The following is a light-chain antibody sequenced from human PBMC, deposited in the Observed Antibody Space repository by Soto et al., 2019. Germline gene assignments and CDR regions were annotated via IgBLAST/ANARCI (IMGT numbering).Light chain of an antibody. V-gene: IGLV2-14*01. CDR1: SSDVGGYNY. CDR2: DVS. J-gene: IGLJ1*01. Sequence: QSALTQPASVSGSPGQSITISCIGTSSDVGGYNYVSWYQQHPGKAPKLMIYDVSNRPSGVSNRFSGSKSGNTASLAISGLQAEDEADYYCSSYTSSRTRVFGTGTKVTVL. CDR3: SSYTSSRTRV.